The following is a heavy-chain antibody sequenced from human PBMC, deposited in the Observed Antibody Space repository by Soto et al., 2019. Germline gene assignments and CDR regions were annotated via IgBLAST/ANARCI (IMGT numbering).Heavy chain of an antibody. Sequence: QVQLQESGPGLVKPSQTLSLTCTVSGGSISSGGYYWSWIRQHPGKGLEWIGYIYYSGSTYYNPSLKSRVTISVDTSKNQCSLKLSSVTAADTAVYYCARRDDFWSGYGFDPWGQGTLVTVSS. CDR3: ARRDDFWSGYGFDP. CDR2: IYYSGST. D-gene: IGHD3-3*01. CDR1: GGSISSGGYY. V-gene: IGHV4-31*03. J-gene: IGHJ5*02.